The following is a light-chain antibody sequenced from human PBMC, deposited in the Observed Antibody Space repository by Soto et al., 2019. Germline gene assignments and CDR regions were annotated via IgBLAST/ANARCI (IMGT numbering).Light chain of an antibody. CDR2: EVT. J-gene: IGLJ1*01. CDR1: SSDLGNYDY. Sequence: QSVLTQPASVSGSPGQSITISCTGASSDLGNYDYVSLYQQHPGKAPKLIIYEVTNRPSGVSSRFSGSKSGNTASLTISGLQADDEADYYCGSYTTTSYVFGSGTKVTVL. V-gene: IGLV2-14*01. CDR3: GSYTTTSYV.